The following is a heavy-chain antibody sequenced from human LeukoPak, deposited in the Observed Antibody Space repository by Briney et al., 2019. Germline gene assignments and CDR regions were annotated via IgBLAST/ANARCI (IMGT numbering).Heavy chain of an antibody. CDR3: ARGQKPPIFGVRTGSRKRTYGMDV. CDR2: IYHSGST. J-gene: IGHJ6*02. Sequence: SETLSLTCAVSGDSISSGGYSWSWIRQPPGKGLEWIGYIYHSGSTNYNPSLKSRVTISVDTSKNQFSLKLSSVTAADTAVYYYARGQKPPIFGVRTGSRKRTYGMDVWGQGTTVTVSS. CDR1: GDSISSGGYS. V-gene: IGHV4-30-2*01. D-gene: IGHD3-3*01.